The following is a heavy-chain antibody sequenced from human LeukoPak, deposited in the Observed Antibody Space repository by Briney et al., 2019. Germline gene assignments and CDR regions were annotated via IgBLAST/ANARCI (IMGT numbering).Heavy chain of an antibody. V-gene: IGHV3-30-3*01. CDR2: ISYDGSNK. CDR3: ARDVGWYGY. D-gene: IGHD6-19*01. Sequence: GRSLRLSCAASGFTFSSYAMHWVRQAPGKGLEWVAVISYDGSNKYYADSVKGRFTISRDNSKNTLYLQMNSLRAEDTAVYYCARDVGWYGYWGQGTLVTVSS. J-gene: IGHJ4*02. CDR1: GFTFSSYA.